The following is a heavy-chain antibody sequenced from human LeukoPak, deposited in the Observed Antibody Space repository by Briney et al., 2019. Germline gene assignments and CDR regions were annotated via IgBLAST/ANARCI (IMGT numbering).Heavy chain of an antibody. CDR1: GFTFSSYA. D-gene: IGHD3-22*01. V-gene: IGHV3-23*01. J-gene: IGHJ4*02. Sequence: GGSLRLSCAASGFTFSSYAMSWVRQAPGKGLEWVSATSGSGGSTYYADSVKGRFTISRDNSKNTLYLQMNSLRAEDTAVYYCAKATHYYDSSGYYYAFDYWGQGTLVTVSS. CDR3: AKATHYYDSSGYYYAFDY. CDR2: TSGSGGST.